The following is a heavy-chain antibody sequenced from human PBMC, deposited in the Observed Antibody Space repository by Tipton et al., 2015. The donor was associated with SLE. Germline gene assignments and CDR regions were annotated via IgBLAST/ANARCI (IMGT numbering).Heavy chain of an antibody. D-gene: IGHD2-2*01. CDR2: IYNNGNT. V-gene: IGHV4-59*11. CDR3: ARAKRSSTTWVYWFGP. CDR1: GASISSHY. J-gene: IGHJ5*02. Sequence: TLSLTCTVSGASISSHYWNWIRQPPGKGLEWIGNIYNNGNTNYNPSLKSRVTISVDTSRNQFFLKLSSVTAADTALYYCARAKRSSTTWVYWFGPWGQGTLATVSS.